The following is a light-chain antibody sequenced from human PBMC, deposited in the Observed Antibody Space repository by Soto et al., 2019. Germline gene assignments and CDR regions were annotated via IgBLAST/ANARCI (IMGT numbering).Light chain of an antibody. V-gene: IGKV1-5*03. Sequence: DIQMTQSPSTLSASVGYRVTITCRASQSISSWLAWYQQKPGKAPKLLIYKASSLESGVPSRFSGSGSGTEFTLTISSLQPDDFATYYCQQYNSYSGTFGQGTKVEIK. CDR1: QSISSW. CDR2: KAS. CDR3: QQYNSYSGT. J-gene: IGKJ1*01.